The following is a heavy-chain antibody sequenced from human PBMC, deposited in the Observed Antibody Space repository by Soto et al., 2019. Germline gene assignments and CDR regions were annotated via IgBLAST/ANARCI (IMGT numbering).Heavy chain of an antibody. CDR2: ISWNSGSI. J-gene: IGHJ1*01. CDR3: AKDISSSWTLYFQH. D-gene: IGHD6-13*01. CDR1: GFTFDDYA. Sequence: EVQLVESGGGLVRPGRSLRLSCAASGFTFDDYAMHWVRQAPGKGLEWVSGISWNSGSIGYAVSVKGRFTISRDNAKNSLYLQMNSLRAEDTALYYCAKDISSSWTLYFQHWGQGTLVTVSS. V-gene: IGHV3-9*01.